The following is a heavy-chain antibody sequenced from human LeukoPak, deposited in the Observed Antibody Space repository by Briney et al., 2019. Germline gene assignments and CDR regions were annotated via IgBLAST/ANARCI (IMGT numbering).Heavy chain of an antibody. Sequence: SQTLSLTCTVSGGSISSGGYYWSWFRQPPGKGLEWIGYTFYRGTTYYNPSLKSRVTISLDRSKNQFSLNMSSVTAADTAMYYGARGKGYDSPSGAFDIWGQGAMVAVSS. D-gene: IGHD3-9*01. CDR2: TFYRGTT. CDR3: ARGKGYDSPSGAFDI. CDR1: GGSISSGGYY. V-gene: IGHV4-30-2*01. J-gene: IGHJ3*02.